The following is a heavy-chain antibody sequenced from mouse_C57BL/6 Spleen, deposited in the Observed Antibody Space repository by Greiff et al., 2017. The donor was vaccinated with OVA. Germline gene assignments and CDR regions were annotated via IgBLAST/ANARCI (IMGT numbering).Heavy chain of an antibody. CDR2: IWTGGGT. V-gene: IGHV2-9-1*01. CDR3: ARADDYDAMDY. J-gene: IGHJ4*01. CDR1: GFSLTSYA. Sequence: QVQLKQSGPGLVAPSQSLSITCTVSGFSLTSYAISWVRQPPGKGLEWLGVIWTGGGTTYYSALNSRLSISKDNSKSQVCLKMNRLQTDDTARYYCARADDYDAMDYWSQGTSVTVSS.